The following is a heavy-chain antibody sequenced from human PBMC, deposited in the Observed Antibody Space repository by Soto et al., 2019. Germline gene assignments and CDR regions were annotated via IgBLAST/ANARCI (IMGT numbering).Heavy chain of an antibody. J-gene: IGHJ1*01. CDR2: IIPIFGTA. CDR1: GGTFSSYA. D-gene: IGHD3-22*01. CDR3: AGGEITMIVVARYFQH. V-gene: IGHV1-69*01. Sequence: QVQLVQSGAEVKKPGSSVKVSCKASGGTFSSYAISWVRQAPGQGLEWMGGIIPIFGTANYAQKFQGRVTITADESTSTAYMELSSMRSEDTAMYYCAGGEITMIVVARYFQHWGQGTLVTVSS.